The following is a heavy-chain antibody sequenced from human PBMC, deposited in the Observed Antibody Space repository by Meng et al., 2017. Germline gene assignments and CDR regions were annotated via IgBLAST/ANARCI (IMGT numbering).Heavy chain of an antibody. V-gene: IGHV1-2*02. Sequence: ASVKVSCKASGYTFTGYYMHWVRQAPGQGLEWMGWINPNSGGTNYAQKFQGRVTMTRDTSISTAYMELSRLRSDDTAVYYCARVLGGYSYGSLVGSDYYYYGMDVWGQGTTVTVSS. J-gene: IGHJ6*02. CDR2: INPNSGGT. D-gene: IGHD5-18*01. CDR1: GYTFTGYY. CDR3: ARVLGGYSYGSLVGSDYYYYGMDV.